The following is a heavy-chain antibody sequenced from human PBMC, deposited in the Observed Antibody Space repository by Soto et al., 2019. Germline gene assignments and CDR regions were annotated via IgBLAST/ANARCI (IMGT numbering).Heavy chain of an antibody. Sequence: EVQLLESGGGLVQPGGSLRLSCAASGFTFSNYPMSWVRQPPGKGLEWVSCISVSAGSTYYVDSVKGRFTISGVNAKNTLFLQMNGLRVEDTALYYCASSLAMVRVRYYVDYWGQGTLVTVSS. V-gene: IGHV3-23*01. J-gene: IGHJ4*02. D-gene: IGHD3-10*01. CDR2: ISVSAGST. CDR1: GFTFSNYP. CDR3: ASSLAMVRVRYYVDY.